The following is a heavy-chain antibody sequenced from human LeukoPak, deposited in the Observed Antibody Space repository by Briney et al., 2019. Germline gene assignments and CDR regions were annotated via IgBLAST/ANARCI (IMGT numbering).Heavy chain of an antibody. J-gene: IGHJ4*02. CDR2: ISSSGSTI. CDR1: GFTLSSFE. D-gene: IGHD3-22*01. CDR3: ARKLPNYFDSSGYSISLDF. Sequence: GGSLRLSCAASGFTLSSFEFHWVRQAPGRGMEWVSSISSSGSTIYYADSLQGRFTISRDNAKNSLYLQMNSLRAEDTAVYYCARKLPNYFDSSGYSISLDFWGQGTLVTVSS. V-gene: IGHV3-48*03.